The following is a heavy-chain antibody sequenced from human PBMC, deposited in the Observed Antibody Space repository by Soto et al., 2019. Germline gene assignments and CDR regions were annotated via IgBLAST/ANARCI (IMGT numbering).Heavy chain of an antibody. V-gene: IGHV3-23*01. CDR2: IGGAGNDI. J-gene: IGHJ6*02. Sequence: GGSLRVSWAALGFAFSNFHMNRVRQAPGKGLQWVATIGGAGNDIHYADSVEGRFTVSRDNSKNTLHLQMDGLRDEDTAIYYCAKRFSDAWEAGMDVWGQGTTVTVSS. CDR3: AKRFSDAWEAGMDV. D-gene: IGHD1-26*01. CDR1: GFAFSNFH.